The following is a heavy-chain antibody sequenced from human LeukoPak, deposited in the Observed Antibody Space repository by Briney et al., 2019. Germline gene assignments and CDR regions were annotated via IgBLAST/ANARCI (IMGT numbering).Heavy chain of an antibody. CDR1: SDSITNYY. Sequence: PSETLSLTCTVSSDSITNYYWSWIRQPAGKGLEWIGRIYNSGSTNYNPSLKSRVTMSVDTSKSQLSLKLSSVTAADTAVYYCARDRNYFQSSGSTPFDYWGQGTLVTVSS. J-gene: IGHJ4*02. CDR3: ARDRNYFQSSGSTPFDY. D-gene: IGHD3-22*01. CDR2: IYNSGST. V-gene: IGHV4-4*07.